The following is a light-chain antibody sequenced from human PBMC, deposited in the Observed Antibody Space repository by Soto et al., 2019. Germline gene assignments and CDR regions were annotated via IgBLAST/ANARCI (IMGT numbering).Light chain of an antibody. CDR3: QQYYSPWT. CDR1: QSVLYNSNNKNY. CDR2: WAS. J-gene: IGKJ1*01. V-gene: IGKV4-1*01. Sequence: DIVMTQSPDSLAESLGERATINCKSSQSVLYNSNNKNYLAWYQQKPGQPPKLLIYWASTRESGVPDRFSGSGSGTEFTLTISSLQAEDVAVYYCQQYYSPWTFGQGTKVEIK.